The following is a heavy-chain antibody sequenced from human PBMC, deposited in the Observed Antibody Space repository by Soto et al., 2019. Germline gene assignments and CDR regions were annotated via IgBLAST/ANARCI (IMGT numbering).Heavy chain of an antibody. CDR1: GYTFTSYG. CDR2: ISAYNGNT. V-gene: IGHV1-18*01. D-gene: IGHD3-10*01. CDR3: ARDFKRGSGPYYYYYGIDV. Sequence: ASVKVSCKASGYTFTSYGISWVRQAPGQGLEWMGWISAYNGNTNYAQKLQGRVTMTTDTSTSTAYMELRSLRSDDTAVYYCARDFKRGSGPYYYYYGIDVWGQGTTVTVSS. J-gene: IGHJ6*02.